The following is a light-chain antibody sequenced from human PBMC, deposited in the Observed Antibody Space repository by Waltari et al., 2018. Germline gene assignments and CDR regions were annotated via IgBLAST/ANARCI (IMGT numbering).Light chain of an antibody. CDR3: AVWDDNLSGVV. J-gene: IGLJ1*01. CDR2: TTD. V-gene: IGLV1-44*01. Sequence: QSVLAQPPSVSGPPGQRVTIFCSGGSSTIGVNVVTWYQHLPGTSPRLLIFTTDQRPSGVPDRFSGSKSGTSASLAISGLQSEDEGHYYCAVWDDNLSGVVFGAGTQVTVL. CDR1: SSTIGVNV.